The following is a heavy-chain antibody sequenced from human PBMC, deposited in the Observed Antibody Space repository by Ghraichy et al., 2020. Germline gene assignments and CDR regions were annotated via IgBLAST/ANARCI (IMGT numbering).Heavy chain of an antibody. V-gene: IGHV3-23*01. CDR2: ISGSGGST. Sequence: GESLNISCAASGFTFSSYAMSWVRQAPGKGLEWVSAISGSGGSTYYADSVKGRFTISRDNSKNTLYLQMNSLRAEDTAVYYCAKVGRIYYFDYWGQGTLVTVSS. CDR3: AKVGRIYYFDY. J-gene: IGHJ4*02. CDR1: GFTFSSYA. D-gene: IGHD2-15*01.